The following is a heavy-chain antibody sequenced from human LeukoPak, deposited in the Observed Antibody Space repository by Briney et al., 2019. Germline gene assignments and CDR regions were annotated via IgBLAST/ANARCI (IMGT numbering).Heavy chain of an antibody. D-gene: IGHD3-22*01. CDR1: GFTFSDYY. V-gene: IGHV3-11*01. CDR2: ISTRDNTI. J-gene: IGHJ3*02. Sequence: GGSLRLSCTASGFTFSDYYMSWIRQTPGKGLEWLSYISTRDNTIQYADSVKGRFTISRDNANNSVFLQMNNLRAEDSAIYYCARDVPYYYESSGYYSLGFDIWGQGTMVTVSS. CDR3: ARDVPYYYESSGYYSLGFDI.